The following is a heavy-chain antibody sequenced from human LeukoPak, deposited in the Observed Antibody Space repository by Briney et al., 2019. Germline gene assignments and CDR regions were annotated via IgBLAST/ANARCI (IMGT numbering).Heavy chain of an antibody. CDR3: ARGETQYMWDYKRNIDF. CDR2: IKQDGSEK. J-gene: IGHJ4*02. Sequence: GGSLRLSCAASGFTFSSYWMSWVRQAPGKGLEWVANIKQDGSEKYYVDSVKGRFTISRDNAKNSLYLQMSSLRPEDTAVYYCARGETQYMWDYKRNIDFWGQGTLVTVSS. V-gene: IGHV3-7*01. CDR1: GFTFSSYW. D-gene: IGHD1-26*01.